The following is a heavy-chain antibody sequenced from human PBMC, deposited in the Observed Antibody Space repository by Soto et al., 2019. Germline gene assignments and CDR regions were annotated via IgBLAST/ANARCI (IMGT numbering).Heavy chain of an antibody. CDR3: AREWGEATTVAVEYYYYMDS. CDR1: GFTFSSYG. CDR2: IWYDGSNK. Sequence: GGSLRLSCAASGFTFSSYGMHWVRQAPGKGLEWVAVIWYDGSNKYYADSVKGRFTISRDNSKNTLYLQMNSLRAEDTAVYYCAREWGEATTVAVEYYYYMDSWGKGTKVTV. D-gene: IGHD4-4*01. J-gene: IGHJ6*03. V-gene: IGHV3-33*01.